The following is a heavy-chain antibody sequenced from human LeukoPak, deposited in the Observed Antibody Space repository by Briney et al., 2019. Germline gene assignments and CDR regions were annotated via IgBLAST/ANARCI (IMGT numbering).Heavy chain of an antibody. V-gene: IGHV1-8*01. J-gene: IGHJ4*02. D-gene: IGHD3-3*01. CDR3: ARMSWNHNYDFWSGQEYYFDY. Sequence: GAAVKVSCKASGYTFTSYDINWVRQATGQGLEWMGLMNPNSGNTGYAQKVQGRVTMTRNTSISTAYMELSSLRSEDTAVYYCARMSWNHNYDFWSGQEYYFDYWGQGTLVTVSS. CDR1: GYTFTSYD. CDR2: MNPNSGNT.